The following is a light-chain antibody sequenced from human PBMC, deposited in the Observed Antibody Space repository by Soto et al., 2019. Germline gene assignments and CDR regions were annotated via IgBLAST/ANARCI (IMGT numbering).Light chain of an antibody. V-gene: IGKV1-39*01. CDR2: AAS. CDR3: QQSSSTPLT. J-gene: IGKJ4*01. Sequence: DIQMTQSPSSLSASVGDRVTITCRASQSISSYLNWYQQKPGKAPKLLIYAASSLQSGVPSRFSGSGSGTDFTLTISSLQPADFATYYCQQSSSTPLTFGGGTKVEIK. CDR1: QSISSY.